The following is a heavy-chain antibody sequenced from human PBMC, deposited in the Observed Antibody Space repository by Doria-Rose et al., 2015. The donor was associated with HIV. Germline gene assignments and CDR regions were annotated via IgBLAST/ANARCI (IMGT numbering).Heavy chain of an antibody. Sequence: VQLVESGGGLLQPGRALRLSCAASGFRFDDYAMHWVRQTPGKGLEWVAGISWNSDTIDYADSVKGRFTICRDNVKNSLYLQMNSLRAEDTALYYCTKRRGVTDIDPFDIWGQGTMVIVSS. CDR2: ISWNSDTI. CDR1: GFRFDDYA. D-gene: IGHD2-21*02. J-gene: IGHJ3*02. CDR3: TKRRGVTDIDPFDI. V-gene: IGHV3-9*01.